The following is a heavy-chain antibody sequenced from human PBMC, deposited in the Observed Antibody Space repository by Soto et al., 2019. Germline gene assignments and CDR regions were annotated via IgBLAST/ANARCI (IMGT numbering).Heavy chain of an antibody. D-gene: IGHD3-3*01. CDR2: ISYDGSNK. CDR1: GFTFSSYA. CDR3: AKAPKGGFLEWFPYYYYGMDV. V-gene: IGHV3-30-3*01. Sequence: PGGSLRLSCAASGFTFSSYAMHWVRQAPGKGLEWVAVISYDGSNKYYADSVKGRFTISRDNSKNTLYLQMNSLRAEDTALYYCAKAPKGGFLEWFPYYYYGMDVWGQGTTVTVSS. J-gene: IGHJ6*02.